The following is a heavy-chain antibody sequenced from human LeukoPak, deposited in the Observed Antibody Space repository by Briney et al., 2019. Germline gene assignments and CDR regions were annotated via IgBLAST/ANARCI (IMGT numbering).Heavy chain of an antibody. CDR3: ASASHITMLRGANDY. V-gene: IGHV1-69*06. CDR1: GGTFSSYA. CDR2: IIPIFGTA. D-gene: IGHD3-10*01. Sequence: SVKVSCKASGGTFSSYAISWVRQAPGQGLEWMGGIIPIFGTANYAQKFQGRVTLTADKSTSTAYMELSSLRSEDSAVYYCASASHITMLRGANDYWGQGTLVTVSS. J-gene: IGHJ4*02.